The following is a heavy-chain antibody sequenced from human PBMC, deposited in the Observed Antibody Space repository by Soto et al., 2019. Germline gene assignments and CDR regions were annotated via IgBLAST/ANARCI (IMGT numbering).Heavy chain of an antibody. CDR3: ARGPQWLRSNNWFDP. V-gene: IGHV4-59*12. Sequence: SETLSLTCTVSGSSISSYYWSWIRQPPGKGLEWIGYIYYSGTSNYNPSLKSRVTISVDTSKNEFSLKMASVTAADTGVYYCARGPQWLRSNNWFDPWGQGSLVTVSS. D-gene: IGHD5-12*01. J-gene: IGHJ5*02. CDR1: GSSISSYY. CDR2: IYYSGTS.